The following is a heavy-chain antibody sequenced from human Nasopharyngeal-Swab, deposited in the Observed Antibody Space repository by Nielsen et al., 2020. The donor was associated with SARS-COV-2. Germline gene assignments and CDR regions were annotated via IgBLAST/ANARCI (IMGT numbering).Heavy chain of an antibody. Sequence: VRQAPGKGLEWVSVIYSGGSTYYADSVKGRFTISRDNSKNTLYLQMNSLRAGDTAVYYCAKDPRPTYDSSGYGLDYWGQGTLVTVSS. D-gene: IGHD3-22*01. V-gene: IGHV3-53*05. J-gene: IGHJ4*02. CDR3: AKDPRPTYDSSGYGLDY. CDR2: IYSGGST.